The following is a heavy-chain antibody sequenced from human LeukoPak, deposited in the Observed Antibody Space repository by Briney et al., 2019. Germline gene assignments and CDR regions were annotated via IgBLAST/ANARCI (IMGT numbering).Heavy chain of an antibody. D-gene: IGHD6-19*01. CDR2: ISSSSSTI. CDR3: ARGPYSSGWLIFDY. CDR1: GFTFSSYS. J-gene: IGHJ4*02. Sequence: GGSLRLSRAASGFTFSSYSMNWVRQAPGKGLEWVSYISSSSSTIYYADSVRGRFTISRDNSKNSLYLQMNSLRAEDTAVYYCARGPYSSGWLIFDYWGQGTLVTVSS. V-gene: IGHV3-48*01.